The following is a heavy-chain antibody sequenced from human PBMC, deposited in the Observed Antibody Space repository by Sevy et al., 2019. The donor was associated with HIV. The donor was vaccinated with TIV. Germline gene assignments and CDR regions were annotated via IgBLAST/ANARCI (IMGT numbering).Heavy chain of an antibody. V-gene: IGHV3-30-3*01. D-gene: IGHD4-17*01. J-gene: IGHJ5*02. CDR2: ISYDGTNK. Sequence: GGSLRLSCAASGFTFSSYAMHWVRQAPGKGLEWVAVISYDGTNKYYGDSVKGRFTISRDNSKKKLYVQMNSLRGEDTAVYYCARDQHDYAGNVRTGWFDPWGQGTLVTVSS. CDR1: GFTFSSYA. CDR3: ARDQHDYAGNVRTGWFDP.